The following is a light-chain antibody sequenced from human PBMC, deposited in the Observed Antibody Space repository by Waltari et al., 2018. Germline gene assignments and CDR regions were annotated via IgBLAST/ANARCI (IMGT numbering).Light chain of an antibody. CDR3: QHYSGSSYT. CDR2: GTS. Sequence: EIVLTQSPGTLSLSPGERVTLSCRTGQNVSVGSLAWYQQKSGQAPRLLIYGTSTRATGIPDRFSGSGSGTDFTLTISRLEPEDVAVYHCQHYSGSSYTFGQGTNLE. CDR1: QNVSVGS. V-gene: IGKV3-20*01. J-gene: IGKJ2*01.